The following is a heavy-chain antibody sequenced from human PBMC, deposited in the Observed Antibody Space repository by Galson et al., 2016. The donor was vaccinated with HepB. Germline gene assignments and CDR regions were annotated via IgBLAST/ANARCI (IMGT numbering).Heavy chain of an antibody. CDR2: IYYTGST. Sequence: SETLSLTCTVSGDSISTYYWSWIRQPPGKGLEWIGNIYYTGSTNYNPSLKSRVSISVDTSKNQFSLNLSSVTAADTAVYYSARGYRSGWYGELGYWGQGTLVTIAS. CDR1: GDSISTYY. D-gene: IGHD6-19*01. J-gene: IGHJ1*01. V-gene: IGHV4-59*01. CDR3: ARGYRSGWYGELGY.